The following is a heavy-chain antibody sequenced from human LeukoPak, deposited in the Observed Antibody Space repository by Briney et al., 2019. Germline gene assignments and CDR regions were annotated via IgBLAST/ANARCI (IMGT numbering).Heavy chain of an antibody. V-gene: IGHV1-46*01. CDR2: INPSGDIT. CDR1: GHTFTNNY. D-gene: IGHD3-10*01. Sequence: GASVKVSCKASGHTFTNNYIHWVRQAPGQGLGWMGIINPSGDITSYAQKFQGRVTITRDTSTSTVYMELSSLRSEDTAVYYCARDVGYDPGSPSGGWFDPWGQGTLVTVSS. J-gene: IGHJ5*02. CDR3: ARDVGYDPGSPSGGWFDP.